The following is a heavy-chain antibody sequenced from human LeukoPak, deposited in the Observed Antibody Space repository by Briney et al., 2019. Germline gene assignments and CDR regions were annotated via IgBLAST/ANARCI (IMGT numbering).Heavy chain of an antibody. CDR1: GFTFSDYS. D-gene: IGHD1-14*01. J-gene: IGHJ3*02. Sequence: GGSLRLSCAASGFTFSDYSMNWVRQAPGKGLERVSSITSNSKYIEYGDSVKGRFTLSRDNAKISLYLQMNSLRAEDTAVYYCARGQYKLDAFDIWGQGTMVTVSS. CDR2: ITSNSKYI. CDR3: ARGQYKLDAFDI. V-gene: IGHV3-21*01.